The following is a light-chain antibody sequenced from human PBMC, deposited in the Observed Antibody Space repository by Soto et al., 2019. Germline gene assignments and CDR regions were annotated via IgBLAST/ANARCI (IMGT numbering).Light chain of an antibody. CDR2: DAS. Sequence: EIVLTQSPATPSLSPGERATLSCRASQSVSSYLAWYQQKPGQAPRLPIYDASNRATGIPARFSGSGSGSDFTLAISGLEPEDFAVYYCQQRSNWPPFTFGPGTKVDI. CDR1: QSVSSY. V-gene: IGKV3-11*01. J-gene: IGKJ3*01. CDR3: QQRSNWPPFT.